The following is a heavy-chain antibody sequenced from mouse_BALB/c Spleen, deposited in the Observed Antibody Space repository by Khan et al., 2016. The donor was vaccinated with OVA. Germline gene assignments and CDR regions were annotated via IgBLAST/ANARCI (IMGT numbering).Heavy chain of an antibody. J-gene: IGHJ2*01. Sequence: EVELVASGGGLVQPGGSRKLSCAASGFTFSSYGMHWVRQAPEKGLEWVAYISGDSSTIYYADTVKGRFTISRDNPKNPLFLQMTSLMSEDTAMYYCATSYYYGYYFDYWGPGTTLTVSS. CDR1: GFTFSSYG. D-gene: IGHD1-1*01. V-gene: IGHV5-17*02. CDR2: ISGDSSTI. CDR3: ATSYYYGYYFDY.